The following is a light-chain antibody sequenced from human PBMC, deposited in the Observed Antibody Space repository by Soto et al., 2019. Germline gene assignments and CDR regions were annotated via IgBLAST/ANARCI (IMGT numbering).Light chain of an antibody. CDR1: QRVGGNY. Sequence: EIVLTQSPDTLSLSPGERATLSCRASQRVGGNYLAWFQQKPGQAPRLLIYGASSRATGIPGRFSGSGSGTDFTLTINSLEPEDFAVYYCQRYVDSPWAFAHGTKVEIK. CDR3: QRYVDSPWA. CDR2: GAS. J-gene: IGKJ1*01. V-gene: IGKV3-20*01.